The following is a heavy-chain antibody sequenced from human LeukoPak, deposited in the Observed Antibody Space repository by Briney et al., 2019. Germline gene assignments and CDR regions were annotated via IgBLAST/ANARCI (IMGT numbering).Heavy chain of an antibody. D-gene: IGHD6-13*01. J-gene: IGHJ4*02. CDR1: GFTFSTYA. Sequence: PGGSLRLSCAASGFTFSTYAMSWVRQGPGKGLEWVSDSSGSGGSTYYAASVKGRFTVSRDNSKNTLYLQMSSLRADDTAVYYCAKGPRQQLVTRFDNWGQGTLVTVSS. CDR2: SSGSGGST. CDR3: AKGPRQQLVTRFDN. V-gene: IGHV3-23*01.